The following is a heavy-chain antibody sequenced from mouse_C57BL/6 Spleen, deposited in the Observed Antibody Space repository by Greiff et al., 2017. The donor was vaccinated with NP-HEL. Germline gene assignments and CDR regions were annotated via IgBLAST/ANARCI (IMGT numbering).Heavy chain of an antibody. CDR2: INYDGSST. CDR1: GFTFSDYY. D-gene: IGHD1-1*01. V-gene: IGHV5-16*01. Sequence: EVKLVESEGGLVQPGSSMKLSCTASGFTFSDYYMAWVRQVPEKGLEWVANINYDGSSTYYLDSLKSRFIISRDNAKNILYLQMSSLKSEDTATYYCARGGDYYGSSGGYFDYWGQGTTLTVSS. J-gene: IGHJ2*01. CDR3: ARGGDYYGSSGGYFDY.